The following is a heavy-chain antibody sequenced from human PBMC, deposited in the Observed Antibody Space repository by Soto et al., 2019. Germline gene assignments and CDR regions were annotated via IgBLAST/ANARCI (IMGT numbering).Heavy chain of an antibody. CDR2: IYYSGST. CDR3: ARRMAVAGTNGMDV. V-gene: IGHV4-61*01. D-gene: IGHD6-19*01. J-gene: IGHJ6*02. CDR1: GGSVSSGSYY. Sequence: SETLSLTCTVSGGSVSSGSYYWSWIRQPPGKGLEWIGYIYYSGSTNYNPSLKSRVTISVDTSKNQFSLKLSSVTAADTAVYYCARRMAVAGTNGMDVWGQGTTVTVSS.